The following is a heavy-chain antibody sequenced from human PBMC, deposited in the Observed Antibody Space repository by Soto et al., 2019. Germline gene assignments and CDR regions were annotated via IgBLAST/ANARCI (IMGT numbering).Heavy chain of an antibody. CDR2: IKSDGCGT. CDR1: GFTFSSYW. V-gene: IGHV3-74*01. J-gene: IGHJ4*02. Sequence: EVQLVESGGGLVQPGESLTLSCAASGFTFSSYWMHWVRQAPGKGLVWVSRIKSDGCGTYYADSVKGRLTISRDNAKNTLYLQMNSLRVEDTAVYICARGDGDRDDGNGSVGRHWGQGTLVTVSS. D-gene: IGHD3-10*01. CDR3: ARGDGDRDDGNGSVGRH.